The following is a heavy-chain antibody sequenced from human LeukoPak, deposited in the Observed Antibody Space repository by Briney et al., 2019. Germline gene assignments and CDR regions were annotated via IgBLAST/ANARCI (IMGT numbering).Heavy chain of an antibody. J-gene: IGHJ4*02. CDR1: GFTFSSYW. D-gene: IGHD5-12*01. CDR3: AKTRGPVAFNPDY. V-gene: IGHV3-7*03. Sequence: GGSLRLSCAGSGFTFSSYWMSWVRQAPGKGLEWVASIKQDKSQIHYVESVKGRFTISRDNAKSSLFLQMNSLRAEDTAVYYCAKTRGPVAFNPDYWGQGTLVTVSS. CDR2: IKQDKSQI.